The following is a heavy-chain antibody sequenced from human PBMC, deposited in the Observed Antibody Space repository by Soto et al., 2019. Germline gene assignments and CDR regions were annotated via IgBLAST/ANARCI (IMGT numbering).Heavy chain of an antibody. CDR2: ISYDGSNK. V-gene: IGHV3-30*18. J-gene: IGHJ4*02. D-gene: IGHD5-18*01. CDR1: GFTFSGYG. Sequence: QVQLVESGGGVVQPGRSLRLSCAASGFTFSGYGIHWVRQAPGKGLEWVAVISYDGSNKYYADSVKGRFTISRDNSRNTVYLQMNSLKPEDTAVYYCAKREDTAFDYWGQGTLVTVSS. CDR3: AKREDTAFDY.